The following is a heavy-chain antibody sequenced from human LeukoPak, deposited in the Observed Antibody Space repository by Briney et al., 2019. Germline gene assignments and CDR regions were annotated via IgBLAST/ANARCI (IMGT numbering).Heavy chain of an antibody. CDR2: INPNSGGT. V-gene: IGHV1-2*02. CDR1: GYTFISYY. CDR3: ARGGAVAALNWFDP. J-gene: IGHJ5*02. Sequence: ASVKVSCKASGYTFISYYMHWVRQAPGQGLEWMGWINPNSGGTNYAQKFQGRVTMTRDTSISTAYMELSRLRSDDTAVYYCARGGAVAALNWFDPWGQGALVTVSS. D-gene: IGHD6-19*01.